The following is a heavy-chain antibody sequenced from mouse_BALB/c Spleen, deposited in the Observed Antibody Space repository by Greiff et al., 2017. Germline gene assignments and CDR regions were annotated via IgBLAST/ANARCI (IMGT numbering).Heavy chain of an antibody. CDR3: TRGGEIATASNWGFAY. CDR2: INPSNGGT. D-gene: IGHD1-2*01. Sequence: VQLQQSGAELVKPGASVKLSCKASGYTFTSYYMYWVKQRPGQGLEWIGEINPSNGGTNFNEKFKSKATLTVDKSSSTAYMQPSSLTSEDSAVYYCTRGGEIATASNWGFAYWGQGTLVTVSA. CDR1: GYTFTSYY. J-gene: IGHJ3*01. V-gene: IGHV1S81*02.